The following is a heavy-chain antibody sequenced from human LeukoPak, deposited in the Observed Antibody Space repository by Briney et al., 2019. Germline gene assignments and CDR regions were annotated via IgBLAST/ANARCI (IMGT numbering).Heavy chain of an antibody. Sequence: GGSLRLSCSASGFTFSSYDMHWVRQAPGKGLEYVSTISSDGGSTYYADSVKGRFIISRDNSKKTLYLQMSSLRAEDTAAYYCVKDQWYSNGWYIFDYWGQGTLVTVSS. CDR2: ISSDGGST. CDR3: VKDQWYSNGWYIFDY. D-gene: IGHD6-19*01. V-gene: IGHV3-64D*08. CDR1: GFTFSSYD. J-gene: IGHJ4*01.